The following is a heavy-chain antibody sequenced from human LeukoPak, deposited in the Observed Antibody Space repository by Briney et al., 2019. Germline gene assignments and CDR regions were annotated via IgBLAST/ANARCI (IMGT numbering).Heavy chain of an antibody. V-gene: IGHV3-23*01. D-gene: IGHD6-6*01. J-gene: IGHJ4*02. Sequence: PGGSLRLSCAASGFTFSSYAMISGNGGTTYYADSMRGRITISRDNSKNTLYLQMNSLRAEDTAVYYCAKDYSFSSSSSSFTNWGQGTLVTVSS. CDR1: GFTFSSYA. CDR3: AKDYSFSSSSSSFTN. CDR2: SGNGGTT.